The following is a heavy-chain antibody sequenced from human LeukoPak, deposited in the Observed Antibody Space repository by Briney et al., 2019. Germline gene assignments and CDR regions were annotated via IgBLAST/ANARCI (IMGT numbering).Heavy chain of an antibody. CDR1: GFTFSSYA. CDR3: AKDPNDQGYRSGPRFFDY. Sequence: PGGSLRLSCAASGFTFSSYAVSWVRQAPGQGLEWVSSITGSGDSPYYADSVRGRFTISRDNSKNTLYLQMNSLRPEDTAVYYCAKDPNDQGYRSGPRFFDYWGQGTLVTVSS. D-gene: IGHD5-18*01. J-gene: IGHJ4*02. CDR2: ITGSGDSP. V-gene: IGHV3-23*01.